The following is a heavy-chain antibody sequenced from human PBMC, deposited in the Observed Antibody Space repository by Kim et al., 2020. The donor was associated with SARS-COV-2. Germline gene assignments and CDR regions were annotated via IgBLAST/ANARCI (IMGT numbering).Heavy chain of an antibody. V-gene: IGHV1-2*04. CDR3: ARDSGDILTGYSYYGMDV. CDR2: INPNSGGT. Sequence: ASVKVSCKASGYTFTGYYMHWVRQAPGQGLEWMGWINPNSGGTNYAQKFQGWVTMTRDTSISTAYMELSRLRSDDTAVYYCARDSGDILTGYSYYGMDVWGQGTTVTVSS. CDR1: GYTFTGYY. J-gene: IGHJ6*02. D-gene: IGHD3-9*01.